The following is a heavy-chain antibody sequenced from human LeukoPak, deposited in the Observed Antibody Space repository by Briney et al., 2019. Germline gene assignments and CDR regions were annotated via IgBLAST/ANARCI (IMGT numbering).Heavy chain of an antibody. D-gene: IGHD6-6*01. J-gene: IGHJ6*03. CDR3: RRSAIDYYIDV. Sequence: PSETLSLTCTVSGGSIRSSTYYWGWIRRPPGKGLEWIGNIYYSGSAYYNPSLKSRVTISVNTSKNQFSLKLSSVTAADTAVYCARRSAIDYYIDVWGRGTTVTVSS. CDR2: IYYSGSA. CDR1: GGSIRSSTYY. V-gene: IGHV4-39*01.